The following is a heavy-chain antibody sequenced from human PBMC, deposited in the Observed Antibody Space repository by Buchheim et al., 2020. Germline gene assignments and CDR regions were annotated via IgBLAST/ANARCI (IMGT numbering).Heavy chain of an antibody. D-gene: IGHD3-22*01. CDR2: ISYDGSNK. Sequence: QVQLVESGGGVVQPGRSLRLSCAASGFTFSSYAMHWVRQAPGKGLEWVAVISYDGSNKYYADSVKGRFTISRDNSKNTLYLQMNSLRAEDTAVYYCARDAYDSSGYYYAFSDYWGQGTL. V-gene: IGHV3-30-3*01. J-gene: IGHJ4*02. CDR1: GFTFSSYA. CDR3: ARDAYDSSGYYYAFSDY.